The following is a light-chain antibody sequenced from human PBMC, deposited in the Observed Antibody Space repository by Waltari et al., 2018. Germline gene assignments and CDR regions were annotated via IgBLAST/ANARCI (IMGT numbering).Light chain of an antibody. CDR3: QQSRTWT. J-gene: IGKJ1*01. V-gene: IGKV3-11*01. CDR2: DAL. CDR1: QSVYSF. Sequence: EIVLTQSPATLSLSPGERATLSCRASQSVYSFLAWYQHKPGQAPRLLIFDALNRATGIPARFSGSGSGTDFTLTISSLEPEDFAVYYCQQSRTWTFGQGTKVEIK.